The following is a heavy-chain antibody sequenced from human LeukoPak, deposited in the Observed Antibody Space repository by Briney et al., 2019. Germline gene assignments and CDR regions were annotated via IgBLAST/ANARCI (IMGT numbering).Heavy chain of an antibody. CDR1: GFTFSSYG. CDR3: ARVGYSNGWYPYFDY. J-gene: IGHJ4*02. Sequence: PGGSLRLSCAASGFTFSSYGMHWVRQAPGKGLEWVAVIWYDGSNKYYADSVEGRFTISRDNSKNTLYLQMNSLRAEDTAVYYCARVGYSNGWYPYFDYWGQGTLVTVSS. CDR2: IWYDGSNK. D-gene: IGHD6-19*01. V-gene: IGHV3-33*01.